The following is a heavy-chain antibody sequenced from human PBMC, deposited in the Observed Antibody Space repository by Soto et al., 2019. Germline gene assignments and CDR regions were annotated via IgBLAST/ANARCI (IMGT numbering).Heavy chain of an antibody. D-gene: IGHD6-19*01. J-gene: IGHJ4*02. Sequence: GGSLRLSCAASGFTFSSYGMHWVRQAPGKGLEWVAVISYDGSNKYYADSVKGRFTISRDNSKNTLYLQMNSLRAEDTAVYYCAASASIAVAGTDYWGQGTLVTSPQ. V-gene: IGHV3-30*03. CDR1: GFTFSSYG. CDR3: AASASIAVAGTDY. CDR2: ISYDGSNK.